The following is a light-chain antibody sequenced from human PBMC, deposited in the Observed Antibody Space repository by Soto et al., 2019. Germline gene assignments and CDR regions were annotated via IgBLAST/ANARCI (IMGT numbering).Light chain of an antibody. CDR2: GAS. CDR1: QSVSSSY. Sequence: EILLTHSPGTLSLSPGERATLSCRASQSVSSSYLAWYQQEPGQAPRLLIYGASSRATGIPDRFSGSGSGTDFTLTISRLEPEDFVVYSCQQYGSSPLTFGGGTKVEI. CDR3: QQYGSSPLT. J-gene: IGKJ4*01. V-gene: IGKV3-20*01.